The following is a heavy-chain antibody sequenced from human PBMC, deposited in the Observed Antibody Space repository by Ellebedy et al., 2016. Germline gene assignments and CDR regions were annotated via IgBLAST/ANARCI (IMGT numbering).Heavy chain of an antibody. J-gene: IGHJ4*02. CDR2: IKQDGSEK. CDR1: GFTFSRYW. V-gene: IGHV3-7*01. CDR3: ARGGYCSSTSCYTDGRGPEDS. D-gene: IGHD2-2*02. Sequence: GGSLRLSXAASGFTFSRYWMSWVRQAPGKGLEWVANIKQDGSEKHYVDSVKGRITISRDNAKNSLYLKMNSLRAEDTAVYYCARGGYCSSTSCYTDGRGPEDSWGQGTLVTVSS.